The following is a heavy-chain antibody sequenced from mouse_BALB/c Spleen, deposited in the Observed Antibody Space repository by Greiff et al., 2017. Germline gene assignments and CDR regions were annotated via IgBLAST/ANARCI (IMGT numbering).Heavy chain of an antibody. CDR2: ISSGGSYT. J-gene: IGHJ2*01. D-gene: IGHD2-4*01. CDR3: ARERYDYPYFDY. V-gene: IGHV5-6*01. Sequence: EVKLVESGGDLVKPGGSLKLSCAASGFTFSSYGMSWVRQTPDKRLEWVATISSGGSYTYYPDSVKGRFTISRDNAKNTLYLQMSSLKSEDTAMYYCARERYDYPYFDYWGQGTTLTVSS. CDR1: GFTFSSYG.